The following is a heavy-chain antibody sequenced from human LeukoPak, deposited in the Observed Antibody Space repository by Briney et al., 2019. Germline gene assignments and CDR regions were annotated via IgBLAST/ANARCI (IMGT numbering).Heavy chain of an antibody. J-gene: IGHJ4*02. Sequence: QSGGSLRLSCAASGFTFSSYAMSWVRQAPGKGLEWVSAISGSGGSTYYADSVKGRFTISRDNSKNTLYPQMNSLRAEDTAVYYCAKDGDCSGGSCYDYWGQGTLVTVSS. V-gene: IGHV3-23*01. D-gene: IGHD2-15*01. CDR1: GFTFSSYA. CDR3: AKDGDCSGGSCYDY. CDR2: ISGSGGST.